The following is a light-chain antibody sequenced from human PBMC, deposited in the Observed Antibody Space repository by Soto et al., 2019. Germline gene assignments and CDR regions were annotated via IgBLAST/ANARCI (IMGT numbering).Light chain of an antibody. Sequence: EIVLTQSPGTLSLSPGERATLSCRASQSVSRSYLAWYQQKPGQAPRLLIYGASSRATGIPDRFSGSGSGTDFTLTISRLEPEDLAVYYCHQYGSSPYTFGQGTKLEIK. J-gene: IGKJ2*01. CDR2: GAS. V-gene: IGKV3-20*01. CDR3: HQYGSSPYT. CDR1: QSVSRSY.